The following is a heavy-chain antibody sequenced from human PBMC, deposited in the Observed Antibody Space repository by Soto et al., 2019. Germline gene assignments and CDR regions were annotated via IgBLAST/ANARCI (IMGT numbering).Heavy chain of an antibody. J-gene: IGHJ6*03. V-gene: IGHV3-23*01. Sequence: EVQLLESGGGFVPPGGSLRLYCAASGFIFSDYAMTWVRQAPGTGLEWVSAIRGSGGKTYYADYMTGRFTISRDSSQNMMSLQMSGLRAEDAAIYYCVKGMNYYYYFMDVWGNGTTVTVSS. CDR2: IRGSGGKT. CDR3: VKGMNYYYYFMDV. CDR1: GFIFSDYA.